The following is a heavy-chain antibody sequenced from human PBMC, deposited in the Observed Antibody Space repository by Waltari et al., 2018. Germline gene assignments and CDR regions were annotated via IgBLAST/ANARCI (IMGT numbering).Heavy chain of an antibody. CDR1: GFRFSDYW. Sequence: EVQLVEAGGDIVQPGGSLRLSCAASGFRFSDYWMHWVRQVPGKGLVWVSRINSDGSSIGYADSVKGRFTISRDNSKNMLYLQLNSLRAEDTAVYYCARKGGRGYTYGPFYYDSWGQGTLVTVSS. J-gene: IGHJ4*02. CDR2: INSDGSSI. D-gene: IGHD5-18*01. V-gene: IGHV3-74*01. CDR3: ARKGGRGYTYGPFYYDS.